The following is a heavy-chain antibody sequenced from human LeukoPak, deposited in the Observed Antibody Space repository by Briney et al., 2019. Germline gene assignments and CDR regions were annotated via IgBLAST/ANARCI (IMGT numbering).Heavy chain of an antibody. Sequence: GESLKTSCNGSGYSFTNYWNGWVRQMPGKGVGGVGIIYHGDSDTRYSPSFQGQVTMSADKSISTAYLQWSSLKASDTAMYYCARGVVVVPAATARLFVPWGQGTLVTVSS. CDR3: ARGVVVVPAATARLFVP. CDR1: GYSFTNYW. J-gene: IGHJ5*02. D-gene: IGHD2-2*01. V-gene: IGHV5-51*01. CDR2: IYHGDSDT.